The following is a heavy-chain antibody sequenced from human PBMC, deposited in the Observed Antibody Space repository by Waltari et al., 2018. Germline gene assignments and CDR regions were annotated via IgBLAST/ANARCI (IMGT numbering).Heavy chain of an antibody. J-gene: IGHJ4*02. CDR3: TTDLPNTIFGVVTVDDY. Sequence: EVQLVESGGGLVKPGGSLRLSCAASGFTFSNAWMSWVRQAPGKGREWVGRIKSKTDGGTTDYAAPVKGRFTISRDDSKNTLYLQMNSLKTEDTAVYYCTTDLPNTIFGVVTVDDYWGQGTLVTVSS. V-gene: IGHV3-15*01. CDR2: IKSKTDGGTT. CDR1: GFTFSNAW. D-gene: IGHD3-3*01.